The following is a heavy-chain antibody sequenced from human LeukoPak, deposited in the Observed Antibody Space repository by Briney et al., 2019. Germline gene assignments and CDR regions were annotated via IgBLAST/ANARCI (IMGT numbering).Heavy chain of an antibody. CDR1: GFTFSSYA. D-gene: IGHD6-13*01. Sequence: PGGSLRLSCAASGFTFSSYAMSWVRQAPGKGLEWVSVIYSGGSTYYADSVKGRFTISRHNSKNTLYLQMNSLRAEDTAVYYCASSSLSHLAAAGYDAFDIWGQGTMVTVSS. CDR2: IYSGGST. J-gene: IGHJ3*02. V-gene: IGHV3-53*04. CDR3: ASSSLSHLAAAGYDAFDI.